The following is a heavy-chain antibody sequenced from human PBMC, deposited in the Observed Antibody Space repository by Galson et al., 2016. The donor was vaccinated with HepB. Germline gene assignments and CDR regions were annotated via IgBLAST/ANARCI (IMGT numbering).Heavy chain of an antibody. D-gene: IGHD1-26*01. CDR1: GYIFTNYA. CDR2: ISTGNENT. Sequence: SVKVSCKASGYIFTNYAMHWVRQAPGQRLELMGWISTGNENTKYSQNFQGRVAFTRDTSASTAYMELTSLRSEGTAVYYCAAVGLGAALDYWGQGTLVTVSS. J-gene: IGHJ4*02. V-gene: IGHV1-3*04. CDR3: AAVGLGAALDY.